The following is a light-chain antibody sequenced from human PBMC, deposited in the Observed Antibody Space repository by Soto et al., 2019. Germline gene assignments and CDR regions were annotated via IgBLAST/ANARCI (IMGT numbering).Light chain of an antibody. CDR3: CSYTTSNTFV. CDR1: SSDVGAYNY. CDR2: HVT. J-gene: IGLJ1*01. Sequence: QSALTQPASVSGSLGQSFTISCSGTSSDVGAYNYVSWYQQYPGKAPKLMIYHVTDRPSGVSNRFSGSKSGNTASLTISGLQAEDEADYYCCSYTTSNTFVFGTGTKLTVL. V-gene: IGLV2-14*01.